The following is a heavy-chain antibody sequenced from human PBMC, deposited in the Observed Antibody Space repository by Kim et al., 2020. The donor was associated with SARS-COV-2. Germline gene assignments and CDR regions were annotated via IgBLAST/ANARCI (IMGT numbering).Heavy chain of an antibody. V-gene: IGHV3-7*01. CDR2: DGSEG. Sequence: DGSEGYSADSVTGRFTIYRDNAENLVYLQMNSLRAEDTAVYYCTRWDAFDVWGQGTMVTVSS. CDR3: TRWDAFDV. J-gene: IGHJ3*01.